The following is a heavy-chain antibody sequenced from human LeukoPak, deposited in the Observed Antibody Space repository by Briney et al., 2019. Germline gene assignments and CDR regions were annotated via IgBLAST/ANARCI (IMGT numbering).Heavy chain of an antibody. J-gene: IGHJ4*02. CDR1: GYTFTSYG. V-gene: IGHV1-18*01. Sequence: ASVKGSCKASGYTFTSYGISWVRQAPGQGLEWMGWISAYNGNTNYAQKLQGRVTMTTDTSTSTAYMELRSLRSDDTAVYYCARTSSYRSASWNFDYRGQGTLVTVSS. CDR2: ISAYNGNT. CDR3: ARTSSYRSASWNFDY. D-gene: IGHD2-2*01.